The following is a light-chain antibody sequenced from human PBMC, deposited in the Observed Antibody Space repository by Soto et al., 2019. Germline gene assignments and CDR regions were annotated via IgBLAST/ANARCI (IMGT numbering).Light chain of an antibody. CDR3: QQYDNWPRT. V-gene: IGKV3-15*01. Sequence: EVVMTQSPATLSVSPGEIATLSFRASQSVSNNLAWYQQIPGQAPRFLIYGASTRATGIPVRFSGSGSGTEFTLTISSLQSEDFAVYYCQQYDNWPRTFGQGTKVDIK. J-gene: IGKJ1*01. CDR1: QSVSNN. CDR2: GAS.